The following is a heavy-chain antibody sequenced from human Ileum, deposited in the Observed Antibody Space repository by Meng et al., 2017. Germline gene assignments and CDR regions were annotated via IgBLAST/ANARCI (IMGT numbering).Heavy chain of an antibody. D-gene: IGHD3-22*01. V-gene: IGHV3-53*02. Sequence: EVELVDTGGGLIQPGGSLSLFCAASGFTVSSNYMSWVRQAPGKGLEWVSVIYSGGSTYYADSVKGRFTISRDNSRNTLYLQMNSLRADDTAVYYCVREQYESRGHWGQGTLVTVSS. CDR1: GFTVSSNY. J-gene: IGHJ4*02. CDR3: VREQYESRGH. CDR2: IYSGGST.